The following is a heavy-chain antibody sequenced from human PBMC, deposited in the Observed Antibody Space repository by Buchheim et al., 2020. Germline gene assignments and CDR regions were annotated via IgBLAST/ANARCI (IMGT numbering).Heavy chain of an antibody. Sequence: QVQLQQSGPGLVKPSQTLSLTCAISGDSVSSNSAAWNWIRQSPSRGLEWLGRTYYRSKWYNDYAVSVKSRITINPDTSKNQFSLQLNSVTPEDTAVYYCAREVGDCSGGSCYPSPWYYYYGMDVWGQGTT. D-gene: IGHD2-15*01. J-gene: IGHJ6*02. CDR3: AREVGDCSGGSCYPSPWYYYYGMDV. CDR2: TYYRSKWYN. V-gene: IGHV6-1*01. CDR1: GDSVSSNSAA.